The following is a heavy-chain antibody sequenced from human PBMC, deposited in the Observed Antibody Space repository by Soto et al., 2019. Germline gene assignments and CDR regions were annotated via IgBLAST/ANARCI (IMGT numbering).Heavy chain of an antibody. J-gene: IGHJ1*01. D-gene: IGHD2-15*01. V-gene: IGHV3-7*01. CDR2: IKPDGSQK. Sequence: GGSLRLSCAASGFAFGTYWMTWVRQSPGKGLEWVANIKPDGSQKYYVDSVKGRFTISRDNADNSLSLQMNSLRAEDTAVYYCARMAYCSVGSCDPPTLYFQHWGQGSPVTVSS. CDR1: GFAFGTYW. CDR3: ARMAYCSVGSCDPPTLYFQH.